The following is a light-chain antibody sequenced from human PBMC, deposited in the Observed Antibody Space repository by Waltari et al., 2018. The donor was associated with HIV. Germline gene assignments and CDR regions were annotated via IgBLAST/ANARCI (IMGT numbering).Light chain of an antibody. Sequence: EIVLTQSPGTLSLSPGERATLSCRASQTVNSAYLAWYQQKPGQAPRLLIYGAYSRATGVPDRFSGSGSGTDFTLTISSLEPEDIAVYYCQRRSNPFTFGPGTKVDIK. J-gene: IGKJ3*01. CDR1: QTVNSAY. CDR2: GAY. CDR3: QRRSNPFT. V-gene: IGKV3D-20*02.